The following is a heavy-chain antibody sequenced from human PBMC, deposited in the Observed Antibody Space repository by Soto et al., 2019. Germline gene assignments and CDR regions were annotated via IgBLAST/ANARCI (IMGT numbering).Heavy chain of an antibody. CDR3: ARVPDR. CDR2: IYHSGST. J-gene: IGHJ5*02. CDR1: CGSTSSGAYS. Sequence: SETLSLTCAVSCGSTSSGAYSWSWIRQPPGKGLEWIGYIYHSGSTYYNPSLKSRVTISVDRSKNQFSLKLSSVTAADTAVYYCARVPDRWGQGTLVNVSS. D-gene: IGHD2-2*01. V-gene: IGHV4-30-2*01.